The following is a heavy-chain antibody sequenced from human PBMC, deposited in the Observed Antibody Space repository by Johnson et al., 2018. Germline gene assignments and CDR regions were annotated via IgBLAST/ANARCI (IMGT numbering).Heavy chain of an antibody. CDR3: AHTNLGPYDAFDI. V-gene: IGHV3-30*03. CDR1: GFTFSSYG. Sequence: VQLVESGGGVVQPGRSLRLSCAASGFTFSSYGMYWVRQAPGKGLEWVAVISYDGGNKYYVDSVKGRFTISRDNSKNTLYLQINSLRAEDTAMYYCAHTNLGPYDAFDIWGQGTMVTVSS. CDR2: ISYDGGNK. J-gene: IGHJ3*02.